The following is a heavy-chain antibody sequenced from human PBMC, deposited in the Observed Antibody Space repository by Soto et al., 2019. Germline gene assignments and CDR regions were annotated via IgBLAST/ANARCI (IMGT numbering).Heavy chain of an antibody. CDR1: GGSISSYY. V-gene: IGHV4-59*01. CDR3: ARDRPSSGYGSGSYYDAFDI. J-gene: IGHJ3*02. CDR2: IYYSGST. Sequence: SETLSLTCTVSGGSISSYYWSWIRQPPGKGLEWIGYIYYSGSTNYNPSLKSRVTISVDTSKNQFSLKLSSVTAADTAVYYCARDRPSSGYGSGSYYDAFDIWGQGTMVTVSS. D-gene: IGHD3-10*01.